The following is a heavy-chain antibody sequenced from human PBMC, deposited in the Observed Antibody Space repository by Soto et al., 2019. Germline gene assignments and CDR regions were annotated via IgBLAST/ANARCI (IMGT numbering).Heavy chain of an antibody. Sequence: SETLSLTCTVSGGSISSYYWSWIRQPPGKGLEWIGYIHYSGSTNYNPSLKSRVTISVDTSKNQFSLKLNSVTAADTAVYYCARWGTSREFDYWGQGTLVTV. D-gene: IGHD3-16*01. J-gene: IGHJ4*02. CDR3: ARWGTSREFDY. V-gene: IGHV4-59*01. CDR1: GGSISSYY. CDR2: IHYSGST.